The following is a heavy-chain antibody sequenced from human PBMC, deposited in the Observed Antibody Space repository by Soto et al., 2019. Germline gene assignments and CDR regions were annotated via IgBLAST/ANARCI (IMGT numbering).Heavy chain of an antibody. Sequence: PGGSLRLSCAASGFTFSSYAMHWVRQAPGKGLEWVAVISYDGSNKYYADSVKGRFTISRDNSKNTLYLQMNSLRAEDTAVYYCARAAMRSWFGEAYGMDVWGQGTTVTVPS. CDR2: ISYDGSNK. D-gene: IGHD3-10*01. CDR3: ARAAMRSWFGEAYGMDV. CDR1: GFTFSSYA. V-gene: IGHV3-30-3*01. J-gene: IGHJ6*02.